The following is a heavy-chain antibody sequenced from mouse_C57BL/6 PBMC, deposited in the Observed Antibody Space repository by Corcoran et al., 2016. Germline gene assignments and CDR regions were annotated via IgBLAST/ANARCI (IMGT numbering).Heavy chain of an antibody. CDR2: INPNNGGT. CDR1: GYTFTDYY. D-gene: IGHD1-1*01. Sequence: EVQLQQSGPELVKPGASVKISCKASGYTFTDYYMHWVKQSHGKSLEWIGDINPNNGGTSYNQKFKGKATLTVDKSSSTAYMELRSLTSEDSAVYYCAIITTVVAMDYWGQGTTLTVSS. J-gene: IGHJ2*01. V-gene: IGHV1-26*01. CDR3: AIITTVVAMDY.